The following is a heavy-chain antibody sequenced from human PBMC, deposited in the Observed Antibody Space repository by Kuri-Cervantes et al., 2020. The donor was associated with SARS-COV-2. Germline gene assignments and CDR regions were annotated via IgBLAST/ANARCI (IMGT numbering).Heavy chain of an antibody. D-gene: IGHD1-26*01. CDR3: AGFPEWELLPFDI. J-gene: IGHJ3*02. CDR2: ISYDEVNK. CDR1: GFTFRTYG. V-gene: IGHV3-30*03. Sequence: GESLKISCAASGFTFRTYGMHWVRQAPGKGLEWVALISYDEVNKYYADSVKGRFSISRDNSRNTLYLQMNSLRAEDTAVYCCAGFPEWELLPFDIWGQGTMVTVSS.